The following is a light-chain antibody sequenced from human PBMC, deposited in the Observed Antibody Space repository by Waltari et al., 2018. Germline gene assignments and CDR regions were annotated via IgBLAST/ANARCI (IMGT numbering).Light chain of an antibody. CDR2: GNS. J-gene: IGLJ1*01. CDR1: SSNIGANYD. CDR3: QSYDSSLSRYV. V-gene: IGLV1-40*01. Sequence: QSVLTQPPSVSGAPGQRVTISCTGSSSNIGANYDVHWYQQVPGTAPKLLIYGNSNRPPGAPDRFSASKSGTSASLAITGLQADDEADYYCQSYDSSLSRYVFGSGTEVTVL.